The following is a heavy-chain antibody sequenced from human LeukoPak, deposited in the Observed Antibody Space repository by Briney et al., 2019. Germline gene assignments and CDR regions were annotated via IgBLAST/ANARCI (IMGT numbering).Heavy chain of an antibody. CDR2: MYFGGST. CDR1: GGSIRSYY. CDR3: VKKVAGVAWFDS. V-gene: IGHV4-59*12. D-gene: IGHD7-27*01. J-gene: IGHJ5*01. Sequence: SETLSLTCTVSGGSIRSYYWSWIRQPPGKGLEWIGHMYFGGSTNYNPSLKSRVTMSVDTSKNQFSLKLSSVTAVDTAVYYCVKKVAGVAWFDSWGQGTLVTVSS.